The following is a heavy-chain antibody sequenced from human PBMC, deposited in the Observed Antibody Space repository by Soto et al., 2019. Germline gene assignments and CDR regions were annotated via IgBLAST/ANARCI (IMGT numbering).Heavy chain of an antibody. D-gene: IGHD3-9*01. CDR2: INDRGSI. Sequence: QVQLQQGGAGPLRPLETLSLTCGVSGGSFSGYYWAWIRQSPGKGLEWIGEINDRGSINYNPSLKSRVSISVDTSKNHYSLKLRSVTAADTAVDYGARESHDILTGPPWVWYFDLWGRGTLVTVSS. CDR1: GGSFSGYY. J-gene: IGHJ2*01. CDR3: ARESHDILTGPPWVWYFDL. V-gene: IGHV4-34*01.